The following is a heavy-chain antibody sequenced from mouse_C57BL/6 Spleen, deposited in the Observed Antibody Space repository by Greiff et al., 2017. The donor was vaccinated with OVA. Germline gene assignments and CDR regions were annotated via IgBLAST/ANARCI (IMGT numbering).Heavy chain of an antibody. CDR3: ARQGEGFAY. CDR1: GFTFSSYG. Sequence: EVMLVESGGDLVKPGGSLKLSCAASGFTFSSYGMSWVRQTPDKRLEWVATISSGGSYTYYPDSVKGRFTISRDNAKNTLYLQMSSLRSEDTAMYYCARQGEGFAYWGKGTLVTVSA. V-gene: IGHV5-6*01. CDR2: ISSGGSYT. J-gene: IGHJ3*01.